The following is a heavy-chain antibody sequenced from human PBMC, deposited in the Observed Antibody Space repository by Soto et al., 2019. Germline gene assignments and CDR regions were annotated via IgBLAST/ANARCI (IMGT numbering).Heavy chain of an antibody. V-gene: IGHV2-5*01. CDR3: ARSTYYYYGMDV. Sequence: QITLKEAGPTLVKPTQTLTLTCTFSGFSLSTSGVGVGWIRQPPGKALEWLALIYWNDDKRYSPSLKSRLTITKDTSKNQVVLTMTNMDPVDTATYYCARSTYYYYGMDVWGQGTTVTVSS. CDR2: IYWNDDK. D-gene: IGHD3-10*01. J-gene: IGHJ6*02. CDR1: GFSLSTSGVG.